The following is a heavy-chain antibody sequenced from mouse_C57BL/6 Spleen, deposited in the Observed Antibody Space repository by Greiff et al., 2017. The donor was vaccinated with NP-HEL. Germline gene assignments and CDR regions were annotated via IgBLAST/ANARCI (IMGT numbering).Heavy chain of an antibody. CDR2: IYPGDGDT. V-gene: IGHV1-82*01. D-gene: IGHD1-1*01. Sequence: VQLQQSGPELVKPGASVKISCKASGYAFSSSWMNWVKQRPGKGLEWIGRIYPGDGDTNYNGKFKGKATLTADKSSSTAYMQLSSLPSEDSAVYFCARSYYYGTRPSFAYWGQGTLVTVSA. CDR3: ARSYYYGTRPSFAY. J-gene: IGHJ3*01. CDR1: GYAFSSSW.